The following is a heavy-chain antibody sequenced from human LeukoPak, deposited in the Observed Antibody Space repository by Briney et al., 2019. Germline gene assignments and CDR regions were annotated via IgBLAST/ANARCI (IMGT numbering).Heavy chain of an antibody. V-gene: IGHV4-59*08. J-gene: IGHJ4*02. CDR1: GGSISSYY. D-gene: IGHD6-19*01. Sequence: PSETLSLTCTVSGGSISSYYWSWIRQPPGKGLEWIGYICYSGSTNYNPSLKSRVTISVDTSKNQFSLKLSSVTAADTAVYYCARHKSSGWYVYVLDYWGQGTLVTVSS. CDR3: ARHKSSGWYVYVLDY. CDR2: ICYSGST.